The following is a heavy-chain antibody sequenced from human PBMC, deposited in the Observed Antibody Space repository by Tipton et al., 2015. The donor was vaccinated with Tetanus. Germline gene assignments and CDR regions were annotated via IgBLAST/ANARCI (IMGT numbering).Heavy chain of an antibody. Sequence: TLSLTCTVSSGSINTNGYFWSWIRQHPGKGLEWIGYINNSGNTYYNPSLKSRVIISADMSKNQFSLRLSSVTAADTAVYYCARDRTSMVRGVRYYYYMDVWGKGTTATVSS. J-gene: IGHJ6*03. D-gene: IGHD3-10*01. CDR1: SGSINTNGYF. CDR2: INNSGNT. V-gene: IGHV4-31*03. CDR3: ARDRTSMVRGVRYYYYMDV.